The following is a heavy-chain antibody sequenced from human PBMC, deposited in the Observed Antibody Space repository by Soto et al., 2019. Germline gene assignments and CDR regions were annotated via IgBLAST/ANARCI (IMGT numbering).Heavy chain of an antibody. CDR2: IYPAGPT. CDR1: GFTVSGMF. V-gene: IGHV3-53*02. D-gene: IGHD6-19*01. CDR3: ARDADSSGLHY. Sequence: EVSLVETGGGLIHPGGSLRLSCAASGFTVSGMFMNWVRQAPGKGLEWVSVIYPAGPTYYADSVKGRFNISRDNSKNTLFLQLNNLRAEDTAVYYCARDADSSGLHYWGQGILVTVSS. J-gene: IGHJ4*02.